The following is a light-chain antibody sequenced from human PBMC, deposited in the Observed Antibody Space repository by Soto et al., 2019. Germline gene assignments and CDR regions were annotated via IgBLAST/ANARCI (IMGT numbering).Light chain of an antibody. J-gene: IGLJ1*01. CDR1: TRDIAGYNY. Sequence: QSALTQPASVSGSLGQSITISCTGTTRDIAGYNYISWYQQLPGKAPKLMIYQVTIRPSGISNRFSGSKSGNTASLTISGLQDEDEADYYCTSFSSSTSLHVFVTGSKVTVL. CDR2: QVT. V-gene: IGLV2-14*01. CDR3: TSFSSSTSLHV.